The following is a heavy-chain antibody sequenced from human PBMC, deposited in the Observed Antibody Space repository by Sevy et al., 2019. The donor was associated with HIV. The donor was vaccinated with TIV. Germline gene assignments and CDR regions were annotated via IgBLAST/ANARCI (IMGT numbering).Heavy chain of an antibody. D-gene: IGHD1-1*01. Sequence: ASVKVSCKASGYTFTSYDINWVRQATGQGLEWMGWMNPNSGNTGYAQKFQGRVTMTRNTSISTVYMELSSLRSEDTAMYYCARGRGTRSWFDPWGQGTLVTVSS. J-gene: IGHJ5*02. CDR1: GYTFTSYD. CDR2: MNPNSGNT. CDR3: ARGRGTRSWFDP. V-gene: IGHV1-8*01.